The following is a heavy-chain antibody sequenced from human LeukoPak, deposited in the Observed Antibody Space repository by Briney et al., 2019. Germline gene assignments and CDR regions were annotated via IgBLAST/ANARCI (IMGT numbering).Heavy chain of an antibody. CDR1: GFTFSDYY. CDR2: ISSSGGTI. Sequence: GGSLRLSCAASGFTFSDYYMSWIRQAPGKGLEWVSYISSSGGTIYYADSVKGRLTISRDNAKNSLYLQMNSLRAEDTAVYYCARYTYYYDSSGYSNQKYFDLWGRGTLVTVSS. J-gene: IGHJ2*01. CDR3: ARYTYYYDSSGYSNQKYFDL. V-gene: IGHV3-11*01. D-gene: IGHD3-22*01.